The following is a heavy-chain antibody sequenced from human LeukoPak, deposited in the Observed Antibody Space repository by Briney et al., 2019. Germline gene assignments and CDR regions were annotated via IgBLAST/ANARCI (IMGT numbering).Heavy chain of an antibody. CDR2: INPSGGST. J-gene: IGHJ6*02. Sequence: ASVKVSCKASGYTFTSYYMHWVRQAPGQGLEWMGIINPSGGSTSYAQKFQGRVTMTRDTSTSTVYMELSSLRSEDTAVYYCARGGGTIFNGLXDYYYGMDVWGQGTTVTVSS. CDR1: GYTFTSYY. CDR3: ARGGGTIFNGLXDYYYGMDV. V-gene: IGHV1-46*01. D-gene: IGHD3-3*01.